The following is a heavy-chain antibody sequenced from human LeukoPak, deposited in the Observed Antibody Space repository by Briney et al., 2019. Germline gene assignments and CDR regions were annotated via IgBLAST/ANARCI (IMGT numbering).Heavy chain of an antibody. J-gene: IGHJ4*02. Sequence: PGGSLRLSCAASGFTFSSYGMHWVRQAPGKGLEWVAFIRYDGSNKYYADSVKGRFTISRDNSKNTLYLQMNSLRAEDTAVYYCAKAYYGSGSYQAFDYWGQGTLVTVSS. CDR3: AKAYYGSGSYQAFDY. CDR2: IRYDGSNK. V-gene: IGHV3-30*02. CDR1: GFTFSSYG. D-gene: IGHD3-10*01.